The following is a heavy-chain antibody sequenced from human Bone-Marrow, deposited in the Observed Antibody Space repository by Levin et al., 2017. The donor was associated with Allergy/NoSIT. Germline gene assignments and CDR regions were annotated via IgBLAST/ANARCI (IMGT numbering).Heavy chain of an antibody. CDR1: GYTFTGYY. Sequence: ASVKVSCKASGYTFTGYYMHWVRQAPGQGLEWMGWINPNSGGTNYAQKFQGRVTMTRDTSISTAYMELSRLRSDDTAVYYCARSDSGVVAATFDYWGQGTLVTVSS. CDR3: ARSDSGVVAATFDY. V-gene: IGHV1-2*02. J-gene: IGHJ4*02. CDR2: INPNSGGT. D-gene: IGHD2-15*01.